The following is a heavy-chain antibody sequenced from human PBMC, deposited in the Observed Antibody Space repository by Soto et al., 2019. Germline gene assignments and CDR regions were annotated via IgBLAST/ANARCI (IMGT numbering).Heavy chain of an antibody. Sequence: TGKSLKISCKGSGYSFSSYWIGWVRQMSGEGLEWMGIIYPSDSDTRYSPSFQGQVTISADKSIYTAYLQWSSLKASDTAMYYCARGQVDTRLFDYWGQGTQVTVSS. CDR3: ARGQVDTRLFDY. D-gene: IGHD1-26*01. J-gene: IGHJ4*02. V-gene: IGHV5-51*03. CDR2: IYPSDSDT. CDR1: GYSFSSYW.